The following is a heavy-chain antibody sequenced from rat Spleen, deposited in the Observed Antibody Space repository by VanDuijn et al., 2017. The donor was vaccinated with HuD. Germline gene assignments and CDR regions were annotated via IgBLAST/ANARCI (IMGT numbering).Heavy chain of an antibody. CDR3: ARRVYGGYPYFDY. D-gene: IGHD1-11*01. V-gene: IGHV5-29*01. J-gene: IGHJ2*01. Sequence: EVQLVESDGGLVQPGRSLKLSCAASGFTFSDYYMAWVRQAPTKGLEWVATINYDGRSTYYRDSVKGRFTISRDNANSTLYLQMDSLRSEDTATYYCARRVYGGYPYFDYWGQGVMVTVSS. CDR2: INYDGRST. CDR1: GFTFSDYY.